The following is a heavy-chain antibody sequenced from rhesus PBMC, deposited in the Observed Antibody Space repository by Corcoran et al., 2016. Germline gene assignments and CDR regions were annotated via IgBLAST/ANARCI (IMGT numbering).Heavy chain of an antibody. D-gene: IGHD1-44*01. V-gene: IGHV3S42*01. CDR2: SNSGGGST. CDR1: GFTFSSYW. J-gene: IGHJ4*01. Sequence: DVQLVESGGGLAKPGGSLRLSCAASGFTFSSYWMTWVRLPPGKGLEWGAGSNSGGGSTTYADSVKGRFTISRDNSKNTLSLQRNSLRAEDTAVYYCAKVEGNWCDYWGQGVLVTVS. CDR3: AKVEGNWCDY.